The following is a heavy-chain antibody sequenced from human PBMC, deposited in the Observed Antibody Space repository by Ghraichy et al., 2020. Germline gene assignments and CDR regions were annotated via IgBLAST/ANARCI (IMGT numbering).Heavy chain of an antibody. CDR1: GGSISSGGYY. D-gene: IGHD3-22*01. CDR3: ARDSTYYYDSSGSFDY. CDR2: IYYSGST. V-gene: IGHV4-31*03. J-gene: IGHJ4*02. Sequence: SETLSLTCTVSGGSISSGGYYWSWIRQHPGKGLEWIGYIYYSGSTYYNPSLKSRVTISVDTSKNQFSLKLSSVTAADTAVYYCARDSTYYYDSSGSFDYWGQGTLVTVSS.